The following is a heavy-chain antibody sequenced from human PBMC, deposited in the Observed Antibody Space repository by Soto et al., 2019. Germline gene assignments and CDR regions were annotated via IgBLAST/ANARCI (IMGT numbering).Heavy chain of an antibody. V-gene: IGHV1-69*12. CDR2: IIPIFGTA. J-gene: IGHJ5*02. CDR1: GGTFSSYA. CDR3: ARDRGPSSGYYPYWFDP. D-gene: IGHD3-22*01. Sequence: QVQLVQSGAEVKKPGSSVKVSCTASGGTFSSYAITWVRQAPGQGLEWMGGIIPIFGTANYAQKFQGRVTITADESTSXXYRELSSLRSEDTAVYYCARDRGPSSGYYPYWFDPWGQGTLVTVSS.